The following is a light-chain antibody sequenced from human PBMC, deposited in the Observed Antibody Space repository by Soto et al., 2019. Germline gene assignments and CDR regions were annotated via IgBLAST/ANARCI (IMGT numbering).Light chain of an antibody. CDR2: SVN. V-gene: IGLV3-21*02. CDR1: SSGSMS. J-gene: IGLJ1*01. CDR3: QVWDPFSDHLFV. Sequence: SYELTQPPSVSVAPGQTARITCGGDSSGSMSAHRYQQRPGQAPLLVVYSVNDRPAGIPERLSGSNPGNTASPTNGRVGAADEAEYYDQVWDPFSDHLFVFGRGTKV.